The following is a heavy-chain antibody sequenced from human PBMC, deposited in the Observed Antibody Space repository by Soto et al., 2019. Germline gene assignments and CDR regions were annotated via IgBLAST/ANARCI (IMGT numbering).Heavy chain of an antibody. D-gene: IGHD2-2*01. V-gene: IGHV3-23*01. CDR3: SKDPRVPADICFVP. CDR1: GFTFSSYA. Sequence: GGSLRLSCAASGFTFSSYAMSCVRQAPGKGLEWVSAISGSGGSTYYADSVKGRFTISRDNSKNTLYLQMNSLRAEDTAVYYCSKDPRVPADICFVPLGQGPLVTVSS. J-gene: IGHJ5*02. CDR2: ISGSGGST.